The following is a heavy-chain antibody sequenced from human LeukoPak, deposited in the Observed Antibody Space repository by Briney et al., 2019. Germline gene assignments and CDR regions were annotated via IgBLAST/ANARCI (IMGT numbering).Heavy chain of an antibody. CDR3: ARDYYDRAGYHDAFDI. J-gene: IGHJ3*02. D-gene: IGHD3-22*01. Sequence: GGSLRLSCAASGFTFSSYNMNWVRQAPGKGLEWVSYISSSSSTIYYADSVKGRFTISRDNPKNSLYLQMNSLRDEDTAVYYCARDYYDRAGYHDAFDIWGQGTMVTVSS. CDR2: ISSSSSTI. CDR1: GFTFSSYN. V-gene: IGHV3-48*02.